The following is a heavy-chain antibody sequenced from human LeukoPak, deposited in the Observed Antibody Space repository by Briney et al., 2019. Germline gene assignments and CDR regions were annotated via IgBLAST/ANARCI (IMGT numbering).Heavy chain of an antibody. J-gene: IGHJ4*02. Sequence: SGGSLRLSCAASGFTFSSYAMGWVRQAPGKGLEWVSAISGSGGSTYYADSVKGRFTISRGNSKNTLYLQMNSLRAEDTAVYYCAKYKRATGTTSYYFDYWGQGTLVTVSS. V-gene: IGHV3-23*01. CDR3: AKYKRATGTTSYYFDY. CDR1: GFTFSSYA. CDR2: ISGSGGST. D-gene: IGHD1-1*01.